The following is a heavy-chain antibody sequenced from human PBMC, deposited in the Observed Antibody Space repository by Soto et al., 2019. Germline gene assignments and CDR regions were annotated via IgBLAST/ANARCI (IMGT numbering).Heavy chain of an antibody. D-gene: IGHD5-18*01. J-gene: IGHJ6*02. CDR2: ISAYNGNT. CDR3: ARGAPDTAMVQGDV. Sequence: ASVKVSCQASGYTYTSYGISWVRRAPGQGLEWMGWISAYNGNTNYAQKLQGRVTMTTDTSTSTAYMELRSLRSDDTAVYYCARGAPDTAMVQGDVWGQGTTVTVSS. CDR1: GYTYTSYG. V-gene: IGHV1-18*01.